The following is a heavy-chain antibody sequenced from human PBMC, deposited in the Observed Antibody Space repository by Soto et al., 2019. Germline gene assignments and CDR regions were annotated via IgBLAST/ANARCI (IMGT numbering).Heavy chain of an antibody. D-gene: IGHD4-4*01. CDR2: INHSGST. J-gene: IGHJ5*02. CDR1: GGSFSGYY. V-gene: IGHV4-34*01. CDR3: ARAPNDYSNYGDWFDP. Sequence: SETLSLTCAVDGGSFSGYYWSWIRQPPGKGLEWIGQINHSGSTNSNPSLKSRVTISVDTSKNQFSLKLSSVTAADTAVYYCARAPNDYSNYGDWFDPWGQGTLVTVSS.